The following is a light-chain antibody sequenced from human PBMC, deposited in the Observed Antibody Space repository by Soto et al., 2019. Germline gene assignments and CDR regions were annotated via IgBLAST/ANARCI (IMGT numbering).Light chain of an antibody. CDR2: LGS. Sequence: DIVMTQSPLSLPVAPGEPASISCRSSQSLLHSNGYDYLDWYLQKPEQSPQLLICLGSDRASGVPDRFSGSGSGTDFTLKISRVEAEDVGVYYCMQALQTPFTFGPGTKVDIK. CDR3: MQALQTPFT. J-gene: IGKJ3*01. CDR1: QSLLHSNGYDY. V-gene: IGKV2-28*01.